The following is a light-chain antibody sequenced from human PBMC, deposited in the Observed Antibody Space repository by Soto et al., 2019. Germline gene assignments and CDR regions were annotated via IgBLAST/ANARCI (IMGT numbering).Light chain of an antibody. J-gene: IGLJ3*02. CDR1: SSNIGNNY. CDR2: ETN. CDR3: GAWDDSLSAGV. Sequence: QSVLTQPPSVSAAPGQTVTISCSGSSSNIGNNYVSWYQQLPGTAPKLLIYETNKRPSGIPDRFSGSKSATSATLGITGLQTGDEADYYCGAWDDSLSAGVFGGGTKVTVL. V-gene: IGLV1-51*02.